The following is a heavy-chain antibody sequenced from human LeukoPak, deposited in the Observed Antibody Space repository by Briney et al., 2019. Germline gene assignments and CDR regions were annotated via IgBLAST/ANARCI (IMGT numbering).Heavy chain of an antibody. CDR2: IRYDGSNK. CDR3: AKRYDRAPHDAFDI. Sequence: GGPLRLSCAASGFTFSSYGMHWVRQAPGKGLEWVAFIRYDGSNKYYADSVKGRFTISRDNSKNTLYLQMNSLRAEDTAVYYCAKRYDRAPHDAFDIWGQGTMVTVSS. D-gene: IGHD3-22*01. CDR1: GFTFSSYG. V-gene: IGHV3-30*02. J-gene: IGHJ3*02.